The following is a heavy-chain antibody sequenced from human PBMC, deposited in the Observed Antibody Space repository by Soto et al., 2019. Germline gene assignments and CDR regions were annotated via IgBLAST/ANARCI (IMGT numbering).Heavy chain of an antibody. Sequence: ASVKVSCKASGYTFTDYYIHWVRQAPGQGLEWMGWISPRTGSANFAQRFQGRVSMTRDTSITTAYMELRRLKSDDTAVYYCESGTQYGPAYGMDVCGQGTTVTVSS. V-gene: IGHV1-2*02. CDR3: ESGTQYGPAYGMDV. CDR2: ISPRTGSA. CDR1: GYTFTDYY. D-gene: IGHD3-10*01. J-gene: IGHJ6*02.